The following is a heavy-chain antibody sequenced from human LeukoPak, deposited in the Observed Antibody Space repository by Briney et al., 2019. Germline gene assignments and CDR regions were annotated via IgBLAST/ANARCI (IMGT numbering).Heavy chain of an antibody. J-gene: IGHJ3*02. CDR2: TRYDEDNK. CDR3: ARGDLHYHDSTRRGFDI. D-gene: IGHD3-16*01. V-gene: IGHV3-30*02. CDR1: GFTFSSYG. Sequence: PGGSLRLSCAASGFTFSSYGMHWVRQAPGKGLEWVAFTRYDEDNKYYADSVKGRFTISRDNSKNTLYLQMNSLRAEDTAVYYCARGDLHYHDSTRRGFDIWGQGTMVTVSS.